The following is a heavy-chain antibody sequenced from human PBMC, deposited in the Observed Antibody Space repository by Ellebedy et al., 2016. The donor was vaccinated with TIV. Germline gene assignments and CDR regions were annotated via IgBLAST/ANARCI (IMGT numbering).Heavy chain of an antibody. Sequence: ASVKVSCKASGYAFGSYGISWVRQAPGQGLEWVAWISAYTGDTEFAQKVQGRLTLTTDASTSTAYMALRSLRSDDTAVYYCVRDMVQGMVARYLWFDYWGQGTLVTVSS. CDR2: ISAYTGDT. D-gene: IGHD3-10*01. J-gene: IGHJ4*02. CDR3: VRDMVQGMVARYLWFDY. V-gene: IGHV1-18*01. CDR1: GYAFGSYG.